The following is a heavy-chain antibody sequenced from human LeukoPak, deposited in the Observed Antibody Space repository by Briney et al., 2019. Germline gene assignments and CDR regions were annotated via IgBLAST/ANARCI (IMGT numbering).Heavy chain of an antibody. CDR2: ISSSSSYI. V-gene: IGHV3-21*01. J-gene: IGHJ4*02. CDR1: GFTFSSYS. CDR3: ARDQMVRGEFDY. D-gene: IGHD3-10*01. Sequence: GGSLRLSCAASGFTFSSYSMNWVRQAPGKGLEWVSSISSSSSYIYYADSVKGRFTISRDNAKNSLYLQMNSLRAKDTAVYYCARDQMVRGEFDYWGQGTLVTVSS.